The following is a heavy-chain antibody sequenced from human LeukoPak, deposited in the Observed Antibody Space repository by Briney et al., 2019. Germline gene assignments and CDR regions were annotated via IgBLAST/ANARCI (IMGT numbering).Heavy chain of an antibody. D-gene: IGHD1-20*01. Sequence: GGSLRLSCAASGFTFSSYGMHWVRQAPGKGLEWVANIKQDGSEKYYVDSVKGRFTISRDNAKNSLYLQMNSLRAEDTAVYYCARDPNKYNWNDGYDYWGQGTLVTVSS. CDR1: GFTFSSYG. CDR2: IKQDGSEK. V-gene: IGHV3-7*01. CDR3: ARDPNKYNWNDGYDY. J-gene: IGHJ4*02.